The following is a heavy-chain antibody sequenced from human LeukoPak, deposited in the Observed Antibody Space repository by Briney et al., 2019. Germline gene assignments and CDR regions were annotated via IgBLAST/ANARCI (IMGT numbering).Heavy chain of an antibody. V-gene: IGHV3-11*04. J-gene: IGHJ4*02. D-gene: IGHD1-26*01. CDR3: ARPLVGATYYFDY. CDR2: ISSSGSNI. Sequence: GGSLRLSCAASGFSFSDYYMSWIRQAPGKGLEWISYISSSGSNIYADSVKGRFTISRDNAKNSLYLQMNSLRAEDTAVYYCARPLVGATYYFDYWGQGTLVTVSS. CDR1: GFSFSDYY.